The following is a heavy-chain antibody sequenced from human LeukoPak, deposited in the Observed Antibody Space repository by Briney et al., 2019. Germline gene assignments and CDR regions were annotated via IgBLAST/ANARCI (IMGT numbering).Heavy chain of an antibody. J-gene: IGHJ4*02. Sequence: SVKVSCKASGGTFSSYAISRVRQAPGQGLEWMGRIIPILGIANYAQKFQGRVTITADKSTSTAYMELSSLRSEDTAVYYCARVGGAVAGPPNPAFDYWGQGTLVTVSS. D-gene: IGHD6-19*01. CDR2: IIPILGIA. CDR3: ARVGGAVAGPPNPAFDY. CDR1: GGTFSSYA. V-gene: IGHV1-69*04.